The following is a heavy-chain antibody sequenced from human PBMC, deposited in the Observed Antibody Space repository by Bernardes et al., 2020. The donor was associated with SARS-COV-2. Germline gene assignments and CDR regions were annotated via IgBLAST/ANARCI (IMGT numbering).Heavy chain of an antibody. CDR2: IYHSGST. CDR3: ARVQRSYSGSQIDY. Sequence: SETLSLTCAVSGGSISSGGYSWSWIRQPPGKGLEWIGYIYHSGSTYYNPSLKSRVTISVDRSKNQFSLKLSSVTAADTAVYYCARVQRSYSGSQIDYWGQGTLVTVSS. V-gene: IGHV4-30-2*01. CDR1: GGSISSGGYS. D-gene: IGHD1-26*01. J-gene: IGHJ4*02.